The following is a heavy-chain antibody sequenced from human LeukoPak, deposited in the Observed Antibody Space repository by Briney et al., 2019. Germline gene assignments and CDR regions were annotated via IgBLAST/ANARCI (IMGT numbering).Heavy chain of an antibody. CDR1: GFTFSSYA. CDR3: AKGGVYCSSTSCYPFDY. Sequence: GGSLRLSCAASGFTFSSYAISWVRQAPGKGLEWVSATSGSGGSTYYADSVKGRFTISRDNSKNTLYLQLNSLRAEETAVYYCAKGGVYCSSTSCYPFDYWGQGALVTVSS. CDR2: TSGSGGST. J-gene: IGHJ4*02. V-gene: IGHV3-23*01. D-gene: IGHD2-2*01.